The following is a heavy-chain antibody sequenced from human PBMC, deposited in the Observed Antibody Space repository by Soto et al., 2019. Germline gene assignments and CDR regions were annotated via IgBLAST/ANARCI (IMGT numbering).Heavy chain of an antibody. D-gene: IGHD4-17*01. J-gene: IGHJ4*02. V-gene: IGHV3-48*02. CDR2: ISSSSYTI. Sequence: EVPLVESGGGLVQPGGSLRLSCAASGFTFSSYNMNWVRQAPGKGLEWVSYISSSSYTIYYTDSVKGRFTISRDNXKNSVYLQLNSLRDEDTAVYYCARPQDNGDYSPDYWGQGTLVTVSS. CDR1: GFTFSSYN. CDR3: ARPQDNGDYSPDY.